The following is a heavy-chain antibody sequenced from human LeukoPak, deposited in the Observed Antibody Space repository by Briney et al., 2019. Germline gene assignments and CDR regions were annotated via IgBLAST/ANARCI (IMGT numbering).Heavy chain of an antibody. CDR1: GGSISSGDYY. D-gene: IGHD3-22*01. V-gene: IGHV4-30-4*01. CDR3: ARDPDLGDSSGYYYYGMDV. Sequence: PSETLSLTCTVSGGSISSGDYYWSWIRQPPGKGLEWIGYIYYSGSTYYNPSLKSRVTISVDTSKNQFSLKLSSVTAAGTAVYYCARDPDLGDSSGYYYYGMDVWGQGTTVTVSS. CDR2: IYYSGST. J-gene: IGHJ6*02.